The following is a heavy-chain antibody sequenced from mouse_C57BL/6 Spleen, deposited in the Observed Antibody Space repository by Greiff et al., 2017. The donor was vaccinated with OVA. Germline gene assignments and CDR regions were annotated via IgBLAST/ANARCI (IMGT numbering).Heavy chain of an antibody. J-gene: IGHJ4*01. D-gene: IGHD2-4*01. V-gene: IGHV1-69*01. CDR2: IDPSDSYT. CDR3: ARRGADYPYAMDY. CDR1: GYTFTSYW. Sequence: QVQLKQPGAELVMPGASVKLSCKASGYTFTSYWMHWVKQRPGQGLEWIGEIDPSDSYTNYNQKFKGKSTLTVDKSSSTAYMQLSSLTSEDSAVYDCARRGADYPYAMDYWGQGTSVTVSS.